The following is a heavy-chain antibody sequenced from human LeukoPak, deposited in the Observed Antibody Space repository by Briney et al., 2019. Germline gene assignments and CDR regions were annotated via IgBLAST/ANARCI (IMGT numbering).Heavy chain of an antibody. V-gene: IGHV3-23*01. J-gene: IGHJ3*02. CDR1: GFTFSTNA. CDR2: ISGSGGST. Sequence: GGSLRLSCAASGFTFSTNAMAWVRQAPGKGLEWVSAISGSGGSTYYADSVKGRFTISRDNSKNTLYLQMNSLRAEDTAVYYCAKRKEAAKAFDIWGQGTMVTVSS. CDR3: AKRKEAAKAFDI. D-gene: IGHD2-15*01.